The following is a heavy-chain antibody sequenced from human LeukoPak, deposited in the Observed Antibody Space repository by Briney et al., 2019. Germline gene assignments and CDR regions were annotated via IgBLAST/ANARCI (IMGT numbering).Heavy chain of an antibody. CDR3: ARVANYGDTGWFDP. Sequence: PSETLSLTCAVYGGSFSGYYWSWIHQPPGKGLEWIGEINHSGSTNYNPSLKSRVTISIDTSKKQFSLKLSSVTAADTAVYYCARVANYGDTGWFDPWGQGTLVTVSS. CDR2: INHSGST. J-gene: IGHJ5*02. V-gene: IGHV4-34*01. D-gene: IGHD4/OR15-4a*01. CDR1: GGSFSGYY.